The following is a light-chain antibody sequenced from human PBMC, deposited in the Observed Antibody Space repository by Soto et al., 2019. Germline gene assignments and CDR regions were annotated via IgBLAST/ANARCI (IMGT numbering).Light chain of an antibody. J-gene: IGKJ2*01. V-gene: IGKV2-30*01. CDR3: MQGTKWPGT. CDR1: QSLVYSDGNTY. CDR2: KVS. Sequence: DVVVTQSPLSRPVTLGQPASISCRSSQSLVYSDGNTYLSWFHQRPGQSPRRLIYKVSNRDSGVPDRFSGSESGTDFTLKISRVEAEDVGVYYCMQGTKWPGTFGQGTKLEIK.